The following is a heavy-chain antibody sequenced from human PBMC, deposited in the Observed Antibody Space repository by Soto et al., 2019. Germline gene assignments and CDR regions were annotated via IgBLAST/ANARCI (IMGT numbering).Heavy chain of an antibody. V-gene: IGHV3-15*01. D-gene: IGHD3-3*01. Sequence: EVQLVESGGGLVKPGGSLRLSCAASGFTFSNACMNWVRQAPGKGLEWVGRIKSKTDGGRTDYAAPVKGRFTISRNDSRNTRYLQMYSLKTEDTAVYYCITEGRCVEWLLQSALDYWGQGTLVTVSS. CDR2: IKSKTDGGRT. CDR3: ITEGRCVEWLLQSALDY. J-gene: IGHJ4*02. CDR1: GFTFSNAC.